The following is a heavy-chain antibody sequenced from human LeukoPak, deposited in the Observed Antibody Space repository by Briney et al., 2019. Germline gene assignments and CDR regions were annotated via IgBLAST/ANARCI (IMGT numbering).Heavy chain of an antibody. V-gene: IGHV3-21*01. CDR2: ISSSSRYI. CDR3: ARDLDAGYGDLVRYFDY. J-gene: IGHJ4*02. D-gene: IGHD4-17*01. CDR1: GFTFSSYS. Sequence: GGSLRLSCAASGFTFSSYSMNWVRQAPGKGLEWVSSISSSSRYIYYADSVKGRFTISRDNAKNSLYLQMNSLRAEDTAVYYCARDLDAGYGDLVRYFDYWGQGTLVSVSS.